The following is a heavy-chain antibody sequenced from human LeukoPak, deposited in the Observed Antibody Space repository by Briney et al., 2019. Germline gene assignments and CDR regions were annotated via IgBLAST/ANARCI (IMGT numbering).Heavy chain of an antibody. CDR1: GGSISSSSYY. CDR3: ARSQQLIRTFDY. J-gene: IGHJ4*02. V-gene: IGHV4-39*07. D-gene: IGHD6-13*01. CDR2: IYYSGST. Sequence: PSETLSLTCTVSGGSISSSSYYWGWIRQPPGKGLEWIGSIYYSGSTHYNPSLKSRVTISVDTSKNQFSLKLSSVTAADTAVYYCARSQQLIRTFDYWGQGTLVTVSS.